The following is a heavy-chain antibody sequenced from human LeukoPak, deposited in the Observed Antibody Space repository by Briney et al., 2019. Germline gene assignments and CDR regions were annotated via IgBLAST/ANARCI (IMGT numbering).Heavy chain of an antibody. D-gene: IGHD2-15*01. J-gene: IGHJ4*02. CDR3: SQVVGYPPLVY. Sequence: RLSXAASGFTVSSNYMSWVRQAPGKGLEWVSVIYSGGSTYYADSVKGRFTISRDNSKNTLYLQMNSLRAEDTAVYYCSQVVGYPPLVYWGQGTLVTVSS. CDR2: IYSGGST. CDR1: GFTVSSNY. V-gene: IGHV3-53*01.